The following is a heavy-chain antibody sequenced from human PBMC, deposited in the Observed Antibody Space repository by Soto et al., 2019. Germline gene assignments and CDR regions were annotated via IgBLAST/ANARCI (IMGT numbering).Heavy chain of an antibody. CDR3: ARGLFGTMVREESNEPLYYYYMDV. V-gene: IGHV4-34*01. Sequence: ASETLSLTCAVYGGSFSGYYWSWIRQPPGKGLEWIGEINHSGSTNYNPSLKSRVTISVDTSKNQFSLKLSSVTAADTAVYYCARGLFGTMVREESNEPLYYYYMDVWGKGTTVTVSS. D-gene: IGHD3-10*01. CDR2: INHSGST. CDR1: GGSFSGYY. J-gene: IGHJ6*03.